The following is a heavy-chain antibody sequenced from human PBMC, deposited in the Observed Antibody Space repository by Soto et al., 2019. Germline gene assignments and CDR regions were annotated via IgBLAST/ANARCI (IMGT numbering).Heavy chain of an antibody. CDR2: IYYSGST. CDR1: GGSISSGGYY. V-gene: IGHV4-31*03. D-gene: IGHD1-26*01. Sequence: QVQLQESGPGLVKPSQTLSLTCTVSGGSISSGGYYWSWIRQHPGKGLEWIGYIYYSGSTYYNPSLKSRVTISVETSKNQFCLKLRSLTAADTAVYYCARAREWERTGVRFDYWGQVNLVTVSS. J-gene: IGHJ4*02. CDR3: ARAREWERTGVRFDY.